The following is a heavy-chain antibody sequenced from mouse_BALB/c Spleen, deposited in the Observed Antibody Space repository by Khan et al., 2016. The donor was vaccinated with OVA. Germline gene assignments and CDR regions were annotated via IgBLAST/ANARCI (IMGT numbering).Heavy chain of an antibody. D-gene: IGHD1-2*01. CDR1: GFTFSDYG. V-gene: IGHV5-15*02. CDR3: ARGGGTAPFAY. Sequence: EVELVESGGGLVQPGGSRKLSCAASGFTFSDYGMAWVRQAPGKGPEWVAFISDLAYTIYYADTVTGRFPISRENAKNTLYLEMSSLRSEATAIYYCARGGGTAPFAYWGLGTLVTVSA. CDR2: ISDLAYTI. J-gene: IGHJ3*01.